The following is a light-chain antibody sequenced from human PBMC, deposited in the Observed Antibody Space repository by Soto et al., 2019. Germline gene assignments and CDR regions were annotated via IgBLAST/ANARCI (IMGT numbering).Light chain of an antibody. V-gene: IGKV1-5*01. CDR2: DAS. J-gene: IGKJ3*01. CDR1: HSIISW. CDR3: QHYNSF. Sequence: DILMTQSPSTLSASVGDRATITCRASHSIISWLAWDQQKPGQAPKLLIYDASTLKSGVPSRFSGSGSGTEFTLAISSLQADKFATYSCQHYNSFFGPGTKVYIK.